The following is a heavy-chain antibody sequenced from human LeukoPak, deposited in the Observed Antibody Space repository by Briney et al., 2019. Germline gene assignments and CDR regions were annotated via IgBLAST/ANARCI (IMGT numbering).Heavy chain of an antibody. Sequence: GGSLRLSCAASGFTFSSHLMHWVRQAQGTGLVWVSSVKSDGTATNYADSVKGRFTISRDNAKNTLYLQMNSLRVEDTAVYYCAREGRVSGYDFDCWGQGTLVTVSS. CDR2: VKSDGTAT. V-gene: IGHV3-74*01. CDR1: GFTFSSHL. CDR3: AREGRVSGYDFDC. J-gene: IGHJ4*02. D-gene: IGHD5-12*01.